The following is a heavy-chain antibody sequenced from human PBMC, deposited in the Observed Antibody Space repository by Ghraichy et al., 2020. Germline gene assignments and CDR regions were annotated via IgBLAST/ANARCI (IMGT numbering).Heavy chain of an antibody. CDR1: GGSISSSNW. J-gene: IGHJ5*02. CDR2: ISHSGST. Sequence: SETLSLTCAVSGGSISSSNWWSWVRQPPGKGLEWIGEISHSGSTNYNPSLKSRVTISVDKSKNQFSLKLTSVTAADTAVYYCASDCSSRSCYGNWFDPWGQGTLVTVSS. D-gene: IGHD2-2*01. CDR3: ASDCSSRSCYGNWFDP. V-gene: IGHV4-4*02.